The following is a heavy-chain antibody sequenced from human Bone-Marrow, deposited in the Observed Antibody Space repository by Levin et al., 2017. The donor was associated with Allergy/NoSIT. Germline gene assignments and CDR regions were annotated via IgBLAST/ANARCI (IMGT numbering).Heavy chain of an antibody. J-gene: IGHJ4*02. D-gene: IGHD3-22*01. V-gene: IGHV4-39*01. CDR1: GASVYTSSYY. CDR3: TRQEGYDSGGYLNETGY. CDR2: IYYTGRN. Sequence: SETLSLTCTVSGASVYTSSYYWGWIRQPPGKGLQWIGSIYYTGRNYVNPSLKSRATISEDTAKTLFSLRLTSVTAAATARYYCTRQEGYDSGGYLNETGYWGQGILVAVSA.